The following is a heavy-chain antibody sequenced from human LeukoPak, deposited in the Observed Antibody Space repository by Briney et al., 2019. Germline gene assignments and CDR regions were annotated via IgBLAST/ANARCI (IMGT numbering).Heavy chain of an antibody. J-gene: IGHJ4*02. Sequence: GGSLRLSCAASGFTFSSYAMSWVRQAPGKGLEWVSSISTSSTYIFYADSVKGRFTISRDNAKNSLYLQMNSLRAEDTAVYYCAKDHSPARYSGSYPGGQGTLVTVSS. V-gene: IGHV3-21*04. D-gene: IGHD1-26*01. CDR3: AKDHSPARYSGSYP. CDR1: GFTFSSYA. CDR2: ISTSSTYI.